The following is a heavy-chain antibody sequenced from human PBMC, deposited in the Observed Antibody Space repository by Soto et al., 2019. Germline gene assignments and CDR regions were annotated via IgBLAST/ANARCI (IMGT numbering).Heavy chain of an antibody. V-gene: IGHV4-30-2*01. Sequence: SETLSLTCAVSGGSISSGGYSCNWIRQPPGKGLEWIGYIYHSGSTYYNPSLKSRVTISVDRSKNQFSLELSSVTAADTAVYYCASGMNTVTTFDYWGQGTLVTLSS. CDR2: IYHSGST. J-gene: IGHJ4*02. CDR1: GGSISSGGYS. D-gene: IGHD4-17*01. CDR3: ASGMNTVTTFDY.